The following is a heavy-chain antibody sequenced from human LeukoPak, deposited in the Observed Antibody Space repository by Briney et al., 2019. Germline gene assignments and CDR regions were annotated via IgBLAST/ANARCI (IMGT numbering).Heavy chain of an antibody. CDR1: GGSISTYY. V-gene: IGHV4-59*01. CDR2: IYYSGST. CDR3: ARDRAVRGIDI. D-gene: IGHD3-10*01. J-gene: IGHJ3*02. Sequence: PSETLSLTCTVSGGSISTYYWSWIRQPPGKGLEWIGYIYYSGSTNYNPSLKSRVTISVDTSKNQFSLKLSSVTAADTAVYYCARDRAVRGIDIWGQGTMVTVSS.